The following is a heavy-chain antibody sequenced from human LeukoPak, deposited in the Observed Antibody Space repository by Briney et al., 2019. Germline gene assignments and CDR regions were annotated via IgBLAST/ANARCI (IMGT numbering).Heavy chain of an antibody. CDR1: GGTFSSYA. Sequence: ASVKVSCKASGGTFSSYAISWVRQAPGQGLEWMGWISAYNGNTNYAQKLQGRVTMTTDTSTSTAYMELRSLRSDDTAVYYCARASYCSGGSCYGSYWGQGTLVTVSS. V-gene: IGHV1-18*01. CDR2: ISAYNGNT. J-gene: IGHJ4*02. CDR3: ARASYCSGGSCYGSY. D-gene: IGHD2-15*01.